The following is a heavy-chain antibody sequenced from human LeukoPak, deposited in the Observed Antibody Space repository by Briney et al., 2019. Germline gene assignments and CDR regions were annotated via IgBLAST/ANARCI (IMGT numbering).Heavy chain of an antibody. V-gene: IGHV5-51*01. CDR2: IYPGDSDT. D-gene: IGHD1-26*01. CDR3: ARLEVGATNDY. Sequence: GESLKISCKGSGYSFTSYWIGWVRQMPGKGLEWMGFIYPGDSDTRYSPSFQGQVDISADKSISTAYLQWSSLKASDTAKYYYARLEVGATNDYWGQGTLVTVSS. J-gene: IGHJ4*02. CDR1: GYSFTSYW.